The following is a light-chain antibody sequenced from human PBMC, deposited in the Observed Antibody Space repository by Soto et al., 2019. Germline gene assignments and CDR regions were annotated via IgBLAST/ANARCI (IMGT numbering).Light chain of an antibody. CDR3: QHYGSSLFT. CDR2: GAS. J-gene: IGKJ3*01. V-gene: IGKV3-15*01. CDR1: QSVSSN. Sequence: EIVMTQSPATLSVSPGERATLSCRASQSVSSNLAWYQQKPGQAPRLLIYGASTRATGVPARFSGSGSGTEFTLTISRLEPEDFAVYYCQHYGSSLFTFGPGTKVDIK.